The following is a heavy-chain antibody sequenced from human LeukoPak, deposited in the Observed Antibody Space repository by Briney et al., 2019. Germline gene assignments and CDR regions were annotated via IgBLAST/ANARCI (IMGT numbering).Heavy chain of an antibody. CDR1: GGSISSSSYY. J-gene: IGHJ4*02. Sequence: PSETLSLTCTVSGGSISSSSYYWGWIRQLPGKGLEWIGSIYYSGSTYYNPSLKSRVTISVDTSKNQFSLKLSSVTAADTAVYYCARRDSSGYYAHYFDYWGQGTLVTVSS. D-gene: IGHD3-22*01. CDR2: IYYSGST. V-gene: IGHV4-39*01. CDR3: ARRDSSGYYAHYFDY.